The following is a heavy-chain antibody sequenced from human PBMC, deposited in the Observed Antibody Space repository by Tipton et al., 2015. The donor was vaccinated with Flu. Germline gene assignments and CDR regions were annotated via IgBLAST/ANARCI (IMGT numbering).Heavy chain of an antibody. CDR3: ARDSVYYDFWSGYWGGYNWFDP. CDR2: IYTSGST. D-gene: IGHD3-3*01. V-gene: IGHV4-4*07. CDR1: GGSISSYY. Sequence: TLSLTCTVSGGSISSYYWSWIRQPAGKGLEWIGRIYTSGSTNYNPSLKSRVTMSVDTSKNQFSLKLSSVTAADTAVYYCARDSVYYDFWSGYWGGYNWFDPWGQGTLVTVSS. J-gene: IGHJ5*02.